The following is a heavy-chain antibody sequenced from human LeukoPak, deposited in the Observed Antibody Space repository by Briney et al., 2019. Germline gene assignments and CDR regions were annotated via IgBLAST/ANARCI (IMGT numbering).Heavy chain of an antibody. J-gene: IGHJ6*02. CDR3: ARVLDSSGWYRRGGDYYYGMDV. CDR1: GGFISSYY. V-gene: IGHV4-59*01. CDR2: IYYSGST. D-gene: IGHD6-19*01. Sequence: SETLSLTCTVSGGFISSYYWSWIRQPPGKGLEWIGYIYYSGSTNYNPSLKSRVTISVDTSKNQFSLKLSSVTAADTAVYYCARVLDSSGWYRRGGDYYYGMDVWGQGTTVTVSS.